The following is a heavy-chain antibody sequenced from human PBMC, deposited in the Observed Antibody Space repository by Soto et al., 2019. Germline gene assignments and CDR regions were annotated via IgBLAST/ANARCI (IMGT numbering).Heavy chain of an antibody. CDR1: GGSISSYY. Sequence: PSETLSLTCTVSGGSISSYYWSWIRQPPGKGLEWIGYIYYSGSTNYNPSLKSRVTISVDTSKNQFSLKLSSVTAADTAVYYCARDSDSSGYSPWWYFDLWGRGTLVTVSS. D-gene: IGHD3-22*01. V-gene: IGHV4-59*01. CDR2: IYYSGST. CDR3: ARDSDSSGYSPWWYFDL. J-gene: IGHJ2*01.